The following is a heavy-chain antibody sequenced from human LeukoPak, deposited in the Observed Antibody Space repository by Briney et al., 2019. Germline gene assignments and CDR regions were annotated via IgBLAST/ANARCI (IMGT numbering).Heavy chain of an antibody. CDR2: IIPIFGTA. V-gene: IGHV1-69*13. CDR3: AGDYGGNSYRLDY. J-gene: IGHJ4*02. D-gene: IGHD2-21*01. Sequence: ASVKVSCKASGGTFSNYAINWVRQAPGQGLEWMGGIIPIFGTADYAQKFQGRVTITADESTSTAYMELSSLRSEDTAIYYCAGDYGGNSYRLDYWGQGTLVTVSS. CDR1: GGTFSNYA.